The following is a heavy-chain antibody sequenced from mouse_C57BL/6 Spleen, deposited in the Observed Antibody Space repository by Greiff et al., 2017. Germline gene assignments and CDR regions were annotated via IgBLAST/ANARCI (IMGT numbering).Heavy chain of an antibody. CDR3: ARTPSYWYFDV. CDR2: ISNLAYSI. Sequence: EVQLVESGGGLVQPGGSLKLSCAASGFTFSDYGMAWVRQAPRKGPEWVAFISNLAYSIYYADTVTGRFTISRENAKNTLYLEMSSLRSEDTAMYYCARTPSYWYFDVWGTGTTVTVSS. CDR1: GFTFSDYG. J-gene: IGHJ1*03. V-gene: IGHV5-15*01.